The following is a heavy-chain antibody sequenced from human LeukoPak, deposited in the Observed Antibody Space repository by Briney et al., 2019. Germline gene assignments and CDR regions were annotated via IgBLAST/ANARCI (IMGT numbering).Heavy chain of an antibody. CDR1: GFTFSDYY. CDR2: ISSSGSTI. CDR3: ARDGIVGAKSLTRILH. D-gene: IGHD1-26*01. Sequence: GGSLRLSCAASGFTFSDYYMSWIRQAPGKGLEWVSYISSSGSTIYYADSVKGRFTISRDNAKNSLYLQMNSLRAEDTAVYYCARDGIVGAKSLTRILHWGQGTLVTVYS. J-gene: IGHJ4*02. V-gene: IGHV3-11*01.